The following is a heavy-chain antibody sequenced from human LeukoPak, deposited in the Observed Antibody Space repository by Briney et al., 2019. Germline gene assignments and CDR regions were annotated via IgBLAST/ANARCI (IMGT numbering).Heavy chain of an antibody. Sequence: GGSLRLSCVASGFTFTSDAMNWVRQPPGKGLEWVSSTVSRGTTQYADSVKGRFTVSRDTSKNTLYQQMNTLRAHDTAVYYCAKCSTSAYTSGWCNWIDPWGQGTLVTVSS. J-gene: IGHJ5*02. D-gene: IGHD6-19*01. CDR3: AKCSTSAYTSGWCNWIDP. CDR2: TVSRGTT. CDR1: GFTFTSDA. V-gene: IGHV3-23*01.